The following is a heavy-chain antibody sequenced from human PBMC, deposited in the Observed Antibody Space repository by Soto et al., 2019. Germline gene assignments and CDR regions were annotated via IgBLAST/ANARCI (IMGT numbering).Heavy chain of an antibody. D-gene: IGHD3-22*01. V-gene: IGHV4-31*03. CDR1: GGSIRSGGYY. CDR3: ARGTYYYDSSGYFDY. Sequence: SETLSLTCTVSGGSIRSGGYYWIWIRHHPGKGLEWIGYIYYSGSTYYNPSLKSRVTISVDTSKNQFSLKLSSVTAADTAVYYCARGTYYYDSSGYFDYWGQGTLVTVSS. J-gene: IGHJ4*02. CDR2: IYYSGST.